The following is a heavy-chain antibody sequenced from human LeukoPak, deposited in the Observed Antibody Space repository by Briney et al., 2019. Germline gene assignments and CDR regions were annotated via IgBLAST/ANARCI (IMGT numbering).Heavy chain of an antibody. D-gene: IGHD4-17*01. J-gene: IGHJ4*02. V-gene: IGHV4-34*01. CDR2: INQRGST. CDR3: ARDPYGDYDDGFDY. Sequence: SETLTLTCTVYGGSFSGYYWSWIREPPGKALEWIGKINQRGSTNYNPSLKSRVTISVDTSKNQFSLKLSSVTAADTAVYYCARDPYGDYDDGFDYWGQGTLVTVSS. CDR1: GGSFSGYY.